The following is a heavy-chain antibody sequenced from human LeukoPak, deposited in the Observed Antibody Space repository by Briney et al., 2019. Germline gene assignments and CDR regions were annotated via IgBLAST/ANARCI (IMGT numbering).Heavy chain of an antibody. V-gene: IGHV3-30*03. J-gene: IGHJ4*02. D-gene: IGHD4-23*01. CDR1: GFTFSSYG. CDR2: ISYDGSNK. Sequence: GRSLRLSRAASGFTFSSYGMHWVRQAPGKGLEWVAVISYDGSNKYYADSVKGRFTISRDNSKNTLYLQMNSLRAEDTAVYYCAAFGNADYWGQRTLVTVSS. CDR3: AAFGNADY.